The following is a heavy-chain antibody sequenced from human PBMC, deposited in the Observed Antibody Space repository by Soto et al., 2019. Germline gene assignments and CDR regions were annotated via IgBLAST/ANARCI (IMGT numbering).Heavy chain of an antibody. Sequence: QVQLQESGPGLVKPSGTLSLTCAVSGGSISSTNWWSWVRQPPGKGLEWIGEIYHSGSINYNPSLKSRVTMSVDKSKSQFSRKLRSVTAADTAVYYCARGRGYDVRYGLDVWGQGTTVTVSS. J-gene: IGHJ6*02. D-gene: IGHD5-12*01. CDR2: IYHSGSI. CDR3: ARGRGYDVRYGLDV. CDR1: GGSISSTNW. V-gene: IGHV4-4*02.